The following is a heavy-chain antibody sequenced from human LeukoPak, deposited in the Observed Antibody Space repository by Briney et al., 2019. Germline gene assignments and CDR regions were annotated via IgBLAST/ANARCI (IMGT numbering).Heavy chain of an antibody. V-gene: IGHV3-49*03. J-gene: IGHJ4*02. CDR3: TRVDYGGAPRRNY. D-gene: IGHD4-23*01. CDR1: GYTFGDYA. Sequence: GRSLRLSCTASGYTFGDYALSWFRQAPGEGLEWVSFIRSKTYGGTTQYAASVKGRFNISRDDSRAIAYLQMNSLKIEDTAIYYCTRVDYGGAPRRNYWGQGTLVTVSS. CDR2: IRSKTYGGTT.